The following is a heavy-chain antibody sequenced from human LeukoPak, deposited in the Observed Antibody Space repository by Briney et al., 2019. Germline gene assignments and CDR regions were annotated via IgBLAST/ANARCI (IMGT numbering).Heavy chain of an antibody. V-gene: IGHV1-2*06. Sequence: GASVKVSCKASGYTFTGYYMHWVRQAPGQGLEWMGRINPNSGGTNYAQKFQGRVTMTRDTSISTAYMELSRLGSDDTAVYYCARGYFYDFFYFDYWGQGTLVTVSS. D-gene: IGHD3-3*01. CDR1: GYTFTGYY. CDR2: INPNSGGT. CDR3: ARGYFYDFFYFDY. J-gene: IGHJ4*02.